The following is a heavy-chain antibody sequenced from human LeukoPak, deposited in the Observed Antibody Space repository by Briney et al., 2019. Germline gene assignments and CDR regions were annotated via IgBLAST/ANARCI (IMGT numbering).Heavy chain of an antibody. CDR2: INPNSGGT. Sequence: ASVKVSCKASGYTFTGYYMHWVRQAPGQGLEWMGWINPNSGGTNYAQKFQGRVTMTTDTSTSTAYMELRSLRSDDTAVYYCARVAHCSSTSCCAGGKGYYYYYMDVWGKGTTVTISS. CDR1: GYTFTGYY. D-gene: IGHD2-2*01. V-gene: IGHV1-2*02. CDR3: ARVAHCSSTSCCAGGKGYYYYYMDV. J-gene: IGHJ6*03.